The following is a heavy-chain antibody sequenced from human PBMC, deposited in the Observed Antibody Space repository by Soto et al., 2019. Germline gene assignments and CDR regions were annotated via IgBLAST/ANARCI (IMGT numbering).Heavy chain of an antibody. CDR1: GASISSYF. D-gene: IGHD5-18*01. Sequence: LSLTCTVSGASISSYFWSWIRQPPGKGLEWVAYVSYSGSPHYNPSLQSRVTVSVGTSKSQFSLEVTSLTAADTAVYYCARGGPVQLWAFDYWGQGSLVTVSS. V-gene: IGHV4-59*01. J-gene: IGHJ4*02. CDR3: ARGGPVQLWAFDY. CDR2: VSYSGSP.